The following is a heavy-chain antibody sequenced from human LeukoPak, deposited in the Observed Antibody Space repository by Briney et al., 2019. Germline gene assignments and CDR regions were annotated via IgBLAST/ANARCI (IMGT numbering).Heavy chain of an antibody. CDR3: ARDLRLQLLWFGDSAFDI. V-gene: IGHV3-30-3*01. CDR2: ISYDGSNK. D-gene: IGHD3-10*01. J-gene: IGHJ3*02. Sequence: SGGSLRLSCAASGFTFSSYAMHWVRQAPGKGLEWVAVISYDGSNKYYADSVKGRFTISRDNSKNTLYLQMNSLRAEDTAVYYCARDLRLQLLWFGDSAFDIWGQGTMVTVSS. CDR1: GFTFSSYA.